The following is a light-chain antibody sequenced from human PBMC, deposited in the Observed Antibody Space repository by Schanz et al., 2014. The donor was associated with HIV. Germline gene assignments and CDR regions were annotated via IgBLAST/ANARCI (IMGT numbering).Light chain of an antibody. CDR3: NSYTSSSTLVV. CDR1: SSDVGGYNY. CDR2: GVS. Sequence: QSALTQPASVSGSPGQSITISCTGTSSDVGGYNYVSWYQHHPGKAPKLMIYGVSNRPSGVSNRFSGSKSGNTASLTISGLQAEDEADYYCNSYTSSSTLVVFGGGTKLTVL. V-gene: IGLV2-14*03. J-gene: IGLJ2*01.